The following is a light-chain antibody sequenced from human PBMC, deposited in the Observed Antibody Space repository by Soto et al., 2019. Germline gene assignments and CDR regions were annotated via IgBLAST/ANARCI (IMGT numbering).Light chain of an antibody. Sequence: DIQMTQSPSSLSASVGDRVTITCRASQSISSYLNWYQQKPGKAPKLLIYAASSLQSGVPSRFSGSGSGTDFTLTISSLQPQDVATYYCQQSYCTPWTFGPGTTVEIK. V-gene: IGKV1-39*01. J-gene: IGKJ1*01. CDR1: QSISSY. CDR3: QQSYCTPWT. CDR2: AAS.